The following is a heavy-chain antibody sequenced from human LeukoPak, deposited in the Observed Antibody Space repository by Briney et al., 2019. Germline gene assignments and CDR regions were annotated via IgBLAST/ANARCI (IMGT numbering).Heavy chain of an antibody. J-gene: IGHJ5*02. V-gene: IGHV4-38-2*02. CDR2: IYHSGST. D-gene: IGHD1-26*01. CDR3: AREPRIVGATLDWFDP. Sequence: SETLSLTCTVSGYSISSGYYWGWIRPPPGKGLEWIGSIYHSGSTYYNPSLKSRVTISVDTSKNQFSLKLSSVTAADTAVYYCAREPRIVGATLDWFDPWGQGTLVTVSS. CDR1: GYSISSGYY.